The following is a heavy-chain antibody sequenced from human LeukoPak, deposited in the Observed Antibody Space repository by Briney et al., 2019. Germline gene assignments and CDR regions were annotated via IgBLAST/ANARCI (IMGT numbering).Heavy chain of an antibody. D-gene: IGHD3-9*01. V-gene: IGHV1-2*02. CDR2: INPNSGGT. CDR1: GYTFTTYT. J-gene: IGHJ5*02. Sequence: GTSVKVSCKASGYTFTTYTMHWVRQAPGQRLEWMGWINPNSGGTNYAQKFQGRVTMTRDTSISTAYMELSRLRSDDTAVYYCARGGYILTGYWDNWFDPWGQGTLVTVSS. CDR3: ARGGYILTGYWDNWFDP.